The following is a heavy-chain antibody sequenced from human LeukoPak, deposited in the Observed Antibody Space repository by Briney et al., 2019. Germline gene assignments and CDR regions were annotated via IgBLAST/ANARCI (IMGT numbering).Heavy chain of an antibody. J-gene: IGHJ6*03. D-gene: IGHD6-19*01. CDR1: GHTFSRSY. CDR3: ARDQGYSSGWLPRNYYYYYMDV. V-gene: IGHV1-46*01. CDR2: INPSGTWT. Sequence: GASVKVSCKASGHTFSRSYMHWVRQAPGQGLEWMGVINPSGTWTSYAQKFRGRITMTRDMSTSTDYMELRSLRSDDTAVYYCARDQGYSSGWLPRNYYYYYMDVWGKGTTVTISS.